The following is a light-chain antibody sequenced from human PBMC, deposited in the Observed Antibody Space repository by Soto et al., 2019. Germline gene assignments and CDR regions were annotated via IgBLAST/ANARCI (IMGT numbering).Light chain of an antibody. V-gene: IGLV1-44*01. CDR3: AAWDGSLNGVV. J-gene: IGLJ2*01. CDR2: SNT. CDR1: SSNIGSHT. Sequence: QSVLTQPPSASGTPGQRVTISCSGSSSNIGSHTVNWYQQLPGTAPRLLIYSNTQRPSGVPDRFSGSKSGTSATLAISGLQSEYEADYYCAAWDGSLNGVVFGGGTKLTVL.